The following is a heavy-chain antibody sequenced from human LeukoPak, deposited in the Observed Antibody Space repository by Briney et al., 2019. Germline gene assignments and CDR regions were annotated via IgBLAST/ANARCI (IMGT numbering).Heavy chain of an antibody. CDR3: ATVYSSSPLRPMDV. Sequence: PGGSLRLSCAASGFTFSSYAMSWVRQAPGKGLEWVSTISGSGGGTYYADSVKGRFTISRDNSKNTLYLQMNSLRAEDTAVYYCATVYSSSPLRPMDVWGQGTTVTVSS. CDR1: GFTFSSYA. CDR2: ISGSGGGT. V-gene: IGHV3-23*01. J-gene: IGHJ6*02. D-gene: IGHD2-2*01.